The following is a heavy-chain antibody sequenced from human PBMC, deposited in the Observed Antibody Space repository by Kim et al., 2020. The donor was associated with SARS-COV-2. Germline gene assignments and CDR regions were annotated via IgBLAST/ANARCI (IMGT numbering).Heavy chain of an antibody. CDR3: ARGGFYNSRYFDF. V-gene: IGHV3-21*06. D-gene: IGHD6-13*01. Sequence: DADSVKGRFTVSRENAKNSLFLQMTSLRAEDTAVYYCARGGFYNSRYFDFWGRGTLVTVSS. J-gene: IGHJ2*01.